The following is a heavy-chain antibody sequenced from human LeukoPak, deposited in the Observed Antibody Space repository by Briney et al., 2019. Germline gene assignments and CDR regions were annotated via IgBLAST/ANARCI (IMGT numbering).Heavy chain of an antibody. CDR2: IFSSGNN. Sequence: SSETLSLTCSVSGGSISSYSWSWIRQPAGKGLDWIGRIFSSGNNKYNPSLKSRVIMSVDTSKNQFSLKLTSVTAADTAVYYCAREGGGFDYWGQGTLVTVSS. CDR1: GGSISSYS. D-gene: IGHD3-16*01. J-gene: IGHJ4*02. CDR3: AREGGGFDY. V-gene: IGHV4-4*07.